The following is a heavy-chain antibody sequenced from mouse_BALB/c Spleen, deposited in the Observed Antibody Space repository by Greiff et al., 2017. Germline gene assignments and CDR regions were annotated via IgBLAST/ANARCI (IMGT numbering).Heavy chain of an antibody. V-gene: IGHV5-17*02. CDR3: ARYGNYWYFDV. Sequence: DVQLQESGGGLVQPGGSRKLSCAASGFTFSSFGMHWVRQAPEKGLEWVAYISSGSSTIYYADTVKGRFTISRDNPKNTLFLQMTSLRSEDTAMYYCARYGNYWYFDVWGAGTTVTVSS. CDR2: ISSGSSTI. D-gene: IGHD2-1*01. CDR1: GFTFSSFG. J-gene: IGHJ1*01.